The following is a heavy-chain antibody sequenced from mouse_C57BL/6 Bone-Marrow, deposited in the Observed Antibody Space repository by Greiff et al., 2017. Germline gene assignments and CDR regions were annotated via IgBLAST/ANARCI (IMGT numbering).Heavy chain of an antibody. J-gene: IGHJ3*01. V-gene: IGHV15-2*01. CDR2: ILPSIGRT. CDR1: DSEVFPIAY. D-gene: IGHD2-4*01. Sequence: VQLQQSGSELRSPGSSVKLSCKDFDSEVFPIAYMSWVRQKPGHGFEWIGGILPSIGRTIYGEKFEDKATLDADTLSNTAYLELNSLTSEDSAIFYCARQGDYDRFAYWGQGTLVTVSA. CDR3: ARQGDYDRFAY.